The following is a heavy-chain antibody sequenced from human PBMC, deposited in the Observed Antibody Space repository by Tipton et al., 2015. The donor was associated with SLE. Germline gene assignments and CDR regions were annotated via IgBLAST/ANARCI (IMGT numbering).Heavy chain of an antibody. CDR3: AKRPVGTIYYFDY. V-gene: IGHV3-23*01. J-gene: IGHJ4*02. CDR2: ITSSGRST. D-gene: IGHD1-1*01. Sequence: SLRLSCAASGLTLSTFLMSWVRQAPGKGLEWVSSITSSGRSTFYADSVKGRFTISRDNSQNTLYLQMTSLRAEDTTLYYCAKRPVGTIYYFDYWGQGTLVTVSS. CDR1: GLTLSTFL.